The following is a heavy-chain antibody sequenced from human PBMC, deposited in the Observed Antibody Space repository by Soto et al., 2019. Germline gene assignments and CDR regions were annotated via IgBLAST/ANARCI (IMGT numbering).Heavy chain of an antibody. CDR3: ARSIVVVPATYYFDY. V-gene: IGHV1-69*02. CDR1: GGTFSSYT. CDR2: IIPILGIA. Sequence: QVQLVQSGAEVKKPGSSVKVSCKASGGTFSSYTISWVRQAPGQGLEWMGRIIPILGIANYAQKFQGRVTITADKSTSRAYMELSSLRSEDTAVYYCARSIVVVPATYYFDYWGQGTLVTVSS. D-gene: IGHD2-2*01. J-gene: IGHJ4*02.